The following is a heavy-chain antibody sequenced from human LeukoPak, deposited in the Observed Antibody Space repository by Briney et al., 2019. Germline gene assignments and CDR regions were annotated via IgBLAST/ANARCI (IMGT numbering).Heavy chain of an antibody. V-gene: IGHV4-39*01. D-gene: IGHD3-3*01. CDR1: GASISSSSYY. CDR3: ARSKGDLEWVYDY. Sequence: SETLSLTCTVSGASISSSSYYWGWISQPPGKWMEWIGSIYYSGSTYYNPSLKSRVTISVDTSKNQFSLKLSSVTAADTAVYYCARSKGDLEWVYDYWGQGTLVTVSS. J-gene: IGHJ4*02. CDR2: IYYSGST.